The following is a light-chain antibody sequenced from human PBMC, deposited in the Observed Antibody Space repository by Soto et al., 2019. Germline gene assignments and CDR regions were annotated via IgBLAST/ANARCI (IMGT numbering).Light chain of an antibody. V-gene: IGKV3-20*01. Sequence: EIVLTQSPGTLSLSPGEGATLSCRASQSVSSSYLAWYQQKPGQAPRLLMYGASSRATGIPDRFSGSGSGTGFTLTISRLEPEDFAVYYCQQYGNSPRTFGQGTKVEIK. J-gene: IGKJ1*01. CDR3: QQYGNSPRT. CDR1: QSVSSSY. CDR2: GAS.